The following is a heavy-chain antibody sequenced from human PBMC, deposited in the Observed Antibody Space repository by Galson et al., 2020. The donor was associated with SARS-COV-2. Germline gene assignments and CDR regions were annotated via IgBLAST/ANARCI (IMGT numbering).Heavy chain of an antibody. CDR2: IYPDDSHT. V-gene: IGHV5-51*01. J-gene: IGHJ4*02. CDR3: ARHGASSGWYEGIDY. CDR1: GYSFTNYW. Sequence: GESLKISCETSGYSFTNYWIGWVRPMPGKGLEWMGIIYPDDSHTLYSPSFQGQVSISVDKSINTAYVQWNSLKASDTAMYYCARHGASSGWYEGIDYWGQGTLVTVSS. D-gene: IGHD6-19*01.